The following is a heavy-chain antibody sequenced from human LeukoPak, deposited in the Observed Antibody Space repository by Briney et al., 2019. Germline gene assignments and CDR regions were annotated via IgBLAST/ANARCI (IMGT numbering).Heavy chain of an antibody. Sequence: PGGSLRLSCAASGFSFSAYGMNWVRQAPGKGLEWVSAIGGSGATTYYADSVKGRFTISRDNSKNTLYLQMNSLRAEDTAVYYCAIHAGGSFDYWGQGTLVTVSS. V-gene: IGHV3-23*01. CDR2: IGGSGATT. CDR1: GFSFSAYG. D-gene: IGHD2-15*01. J-gene: IGHJ4*02. CDR3: AIHAGGSFDY.